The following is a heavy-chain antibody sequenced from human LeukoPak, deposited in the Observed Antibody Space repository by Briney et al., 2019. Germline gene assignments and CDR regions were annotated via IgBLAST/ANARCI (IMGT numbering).Heavy chain of an antibody. CDR2: INPSGGST. V-gene: IGHV1-46*01. CDR1: GYTFTGYY. Sequence: ASVKVSCKASGYTFTGYYMHWVRQAPGQGLEWMGIINPSGGSTSYAQKFQGRVTMTRDTSTSTVYMELSSLRSEDTAVYYCARDRGSYDSSGYYQYYFDYWGQGTLVTVSS. CDR3: ARDRGSYDSSGYYQYYFDY. J-gene: IGHJ4*02. D-gene: IGHD3-22*01.